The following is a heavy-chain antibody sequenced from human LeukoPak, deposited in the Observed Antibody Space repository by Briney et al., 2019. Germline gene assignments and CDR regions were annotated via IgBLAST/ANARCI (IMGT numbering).Heavy chain of an antibody. J-gene: IGHJ4*02. V-gene: IGHV3-9*01. Sequence: GGSLRLSCAASGFTFDDYAMHWVRQAPGKGLEWVSGISWNSGSIGYADSVKGRFTISRDNAKNSLYLQMNSLRAEDTALYYCAKDIGIQLWLRAFDYWGQGTLVTVSS. CDR3: AKDIGIQLWLRAFDY. D-gene: IGHD5-18*01. CDR2: ISWNSGSI. CDR1: GFTFDDYA.